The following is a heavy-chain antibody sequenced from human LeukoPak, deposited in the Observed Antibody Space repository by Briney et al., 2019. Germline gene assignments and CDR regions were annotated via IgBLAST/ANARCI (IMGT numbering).Heavy chain of an antibody. V-gene: IGHV4-59*01. CDR1: GGSFSGYY. J-gene: IGHJ4*02. Sequence: SETLSLTCVVYGGSFSGYYWSWIRQPPGKGLEWIGYIYYSGSTNYNPSLKSRVTISVDTSKNQFSLKLSSVTAADAAVYYCARDPGRWQQLGYFDYWGQGTLVTVSS. D-gene: IGHD5-24*01. CDR2: IYYSGST. CDR3: ARDPGRWQQLGYFDY.